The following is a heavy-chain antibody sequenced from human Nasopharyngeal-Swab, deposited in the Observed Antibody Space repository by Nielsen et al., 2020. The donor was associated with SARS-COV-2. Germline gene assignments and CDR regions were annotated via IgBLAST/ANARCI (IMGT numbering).Heavy chain of an antibody. J-gene: IGHJ4*02. CDR3: ARDSKDSSL. CDR1: GGSFSGYY. D-gene: IGHD6-6*01. CDR2: IYYSGST. Sequence: SETLSLTCAVYGGSFSGYYWSWIRQHPGKGLEWIGYIYYSGSTYYNPSLKSRVTISVDTSKNQFSLKLSSVTAADTAVYYCARDSKDSSLWGQGTLVTVSS. V-gene: IGHV4-31*11.